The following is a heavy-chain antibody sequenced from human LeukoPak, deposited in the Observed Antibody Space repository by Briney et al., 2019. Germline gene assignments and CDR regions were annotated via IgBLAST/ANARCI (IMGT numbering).Heavy chain of an antibody. CDR3: ARDRGSDRSIDY. V-gene: IGHV4-59*01. CDR1: GGSISSYY. D-gene: IGHD3-10*01. J-gene: IGHJ4*02. CDR2: IYYSGST. Sequence: KPSETLSLTCTVSGGSISSYYWSWIRQPPGKGLEWIGYIYYSGSTNYNPSLKSRVTISVDTSKNQFSLKLSSVTAADTAVYYCARDRGSDRSIDYWGQGTLVTVSS.